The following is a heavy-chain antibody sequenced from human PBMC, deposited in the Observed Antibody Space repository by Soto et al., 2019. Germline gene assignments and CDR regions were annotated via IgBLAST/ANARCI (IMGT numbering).Heavy chain of an antibody. CDR1: GFTVSSNY. Sequence: EVQLVESGGGLVQPGGSLRLSCAASGFTVSSNYMSWVRQAPGKGLEWVSVIYSGGSTYYADSVKGRFTISRHNSKNTLYLQMNSLRAEDTAVYYCAREGMQQRGWFDPWGQGTLVTVSS. D-gene: IGHD6-13*01. CDR2: IYSGGST. CDR3: AREGMQQRGWFDP. V-gene: IGHV3-53*04. J-gene: IGHJ5*02.